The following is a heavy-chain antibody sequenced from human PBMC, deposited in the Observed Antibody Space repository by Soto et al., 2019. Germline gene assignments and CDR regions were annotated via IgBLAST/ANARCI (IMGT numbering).Heavy chain of an antibody. V-gene: IGHV2-70*11. CDR3: ARIMSPGWSGPYDAFDI. CDR1: GFSLSTSGMC. CDR2: IDWDDDK. D-gene: IGHD3-3*01. Sequence: SGPTLVNPTQTLTLTCTFSGFSLSTSGMCVSWIRQPPGKALEWLARIDWDDDKYYSTSLKTRLTISKDTSKNQVVLTMTNMDPVDTATYYCARIMSPGWSGPYDAFDIWGQGTMVTVSS. J-gene: IGHJ3*02.